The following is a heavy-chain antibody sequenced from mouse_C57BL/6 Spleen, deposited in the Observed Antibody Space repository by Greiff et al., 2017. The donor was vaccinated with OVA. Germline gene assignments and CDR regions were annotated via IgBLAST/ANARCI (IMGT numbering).Heavy chain of an antibody. D-gene: IGHD1-1*01. Sequence: EVKLLESGPELVKPGASVKISCKASGYSFTDYNMNWVKQSNGKSLEWIGVINPNYGTTSYNQKFKGKATLTVDQSSSTAYMQLNSLTSEDSAVYYCARSGITTVENGYFDDWGQGTTLTVSS. CDR2: INPNYGTT. CDR3: ARSGITTVENGYFDD. CDR1: GYSFTDYN. J-gene: IGHJ2*01. V-gene: IGHV1-39*01.